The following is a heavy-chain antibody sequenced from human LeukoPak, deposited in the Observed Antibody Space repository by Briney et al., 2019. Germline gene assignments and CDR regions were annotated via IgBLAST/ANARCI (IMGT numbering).Heavy chain of an antibody. Sequence: GGSLRLSCAASGFTFSSYEVNWVRQAPGKGLEWASYISSSGSTIYYADSVKGRFTISRDNAKNSLYLQMSSLRAEDTAVYYCARDFGDSSLWGQGTLVTVSS. CDR1: GFTFSSYE. D-gene: IGHD3-22*01. CDR2: ISSSGSTI. V-gene: IGHV3-48*03. J-gene: IGHJ4*02. CDR3: ARDFGDSSL.